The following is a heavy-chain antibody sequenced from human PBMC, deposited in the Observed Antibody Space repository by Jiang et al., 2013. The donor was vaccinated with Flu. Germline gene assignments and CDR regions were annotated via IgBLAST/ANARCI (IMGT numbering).Heavy chain of an antibody. CDR3: ARALYSSGWYGGGYFDY. CDR2: IYYSGST. V-gene: IGHV4-59*01. J-gene: IGHJ4*02. CDR1: GGSISSYY. D-gene: IGHD6-19*01. Sequence: TVSGGSISSYYWSWIRQPPGKGLEWIGYIYYSGSTNYNPSLKSRVTISVDTSKNQFSLKLSSVTAADTAVYYCARALYSSGWYGGGYFDYWGQGTLVTVSS.